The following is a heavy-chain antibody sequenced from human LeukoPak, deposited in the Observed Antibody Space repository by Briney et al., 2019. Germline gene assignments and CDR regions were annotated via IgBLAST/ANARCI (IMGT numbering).Heavy chain of an antibody. D-gene: IGHD1-14*01. CDR2: IFYSGST. CDR1: GGSITSGNYY. CDR3: ASLAPNGIDAFDI. V-gene: IGHV4-30-4*08. Sequence: SQTLSLTCTVSGGSITSGNYYWSWIRQPPGKGLEWIGYIFYSGSTYYNPSLKSRVIISVDTSKNQFSLKLNSVTAADTAVYYCASLAPNGIDAFDIWGQGTMVTVSS. J-gene: IGHJ3*02.